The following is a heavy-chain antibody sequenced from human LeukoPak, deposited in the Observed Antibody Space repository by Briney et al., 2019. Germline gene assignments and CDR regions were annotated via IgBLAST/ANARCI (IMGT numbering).Heavy chain of an antibody. J-gene: IGHJ4*02. CDR3: ARDRAMRYFDWLLPDY. Sequence: GGSLRLSCAASGFTFSSYWMSWVRQAPGKGLEWVANIKQDGSEKYYVDSVKDRFTISRDNAKNSLYLQMNSLRAEDTAVYYCARDRAMRYFDWLLPDYWGQGTLVTVSS. CDR1: GFTFSSYW. V-gene: IGHV3-7*01. D-gene: IGHD3-9*01. CDR2: IKQDGSEK.